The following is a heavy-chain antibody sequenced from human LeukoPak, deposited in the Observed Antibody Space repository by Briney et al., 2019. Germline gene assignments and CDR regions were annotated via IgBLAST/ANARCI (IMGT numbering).Heavy chain of an antibody. V-gene: IGHV3-15*01. J-gene: IGHJ3*02. D-gene: IGHD4-17*01. CDR3: TTGPNIPDYGDYFSRGPQAFDI. CDR1: GFTFSNAW. Sequence: GGSLRLSCAASGFTFSNAWMSWVRQAPGKGLEWVGRIKSKTDGGTTDYAAPVKGRFSISRDDSKNTLYLQMSSLKTEDTAVYYCTTGPNIPDYGDYFSRGPQAFDIWGPGTVATVSS. CDR2: IKSKTDGGTT.